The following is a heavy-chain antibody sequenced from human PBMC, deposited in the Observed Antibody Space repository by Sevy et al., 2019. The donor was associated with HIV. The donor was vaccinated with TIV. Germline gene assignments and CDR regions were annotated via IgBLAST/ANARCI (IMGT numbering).Heavy chain of an antibody. V-gene: IGHV3-21*01. J-gene: IGHJ4*02. CDR1: GFTFSSYS. D-gene: IGHD6-13*01. Sequence: GGSLRLSCAASGFTFSSYSMNWVRLAPGKGLEWVSSVSSSSSYIYYADSVKGRFTISRDNAKNALYLQMNSLRAEDTAVYYCARAPRTAAAGTRYFDYWGQGTLVTVSS. CDR2: VSSSSSYI. CDR3: ARAPRTAAAGTRYFDY.